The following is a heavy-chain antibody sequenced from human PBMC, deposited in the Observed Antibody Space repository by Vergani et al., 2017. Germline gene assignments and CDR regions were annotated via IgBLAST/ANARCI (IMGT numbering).Heavy chain of an antibody. V-gene: IGHV3-30*04. D-gene: IGHD3-22*01. CDR3: AKEGDYYDSSGSLDY. J-gene: IGHJ4*02. Sequence: VQLVESGGGVVQPGRSLRLSCAASGFTFSSYAMHWVRQAPGKGLEWVAVISYDGSNKYYADSVKGRFTISRDNSKNTLYLQMNSLRAEDTAVYYCAKEGDYYDSSGSLDYWGQGTLVTVSS. CDR2: ISYDGSNK. CDR1: GFTFSSYA.